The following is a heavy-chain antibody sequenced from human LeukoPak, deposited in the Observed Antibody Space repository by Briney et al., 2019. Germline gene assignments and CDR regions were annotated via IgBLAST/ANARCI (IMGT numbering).Heavy chain of an antibody. D-gene: IGHD3-3*01. V-gene: IGHV3-23*01. CDR1: GFTFSSYA. CDR3: AKEGANYDFWSGFDY. CDR2: ISGSGGST. Sequence: GGSLRLSCAASGFTFSSYAMSWVRQAPGKGLEWVSAISGSGGSTYYADSVKGWFTISRDNSKNTLYLQMNSLRAEDTAVYYCAKEGANYDFWSGFDYWGQGTLVTVSS. J-gene: IGHJ4*02.